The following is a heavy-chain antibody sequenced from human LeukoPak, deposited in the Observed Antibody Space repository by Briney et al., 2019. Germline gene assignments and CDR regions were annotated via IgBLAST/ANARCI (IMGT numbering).Heavy chain of an antibody. D-gene: IGHD5-12*01. CDR2: ISYDGIIK. V-gene: IGHV3-30-3*01. J-gene: IGHJ6*02. CDR3: ARERAATSGMDV. CDR1: GFTFSSYA. Sequence: GRSLRLSCAASGFTFSSYAIHWVSQAPGKGLEWVAVISYDGIIKYYADSVKGRFTISRDNSKNTLYLQMNSLRAGDTAVYYCARERAATSGMDVWGQGTTVTVSS.